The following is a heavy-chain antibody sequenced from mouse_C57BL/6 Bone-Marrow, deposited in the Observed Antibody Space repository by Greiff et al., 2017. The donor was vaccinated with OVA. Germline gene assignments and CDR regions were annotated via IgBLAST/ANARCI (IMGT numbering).Heavy chain of an antibody. V-gene: IGHV5-4*03. CDR3: ARGGNYNY. Sequence: DVKLVESGGGLVKPGGSLKLSCAASGFTFSSYAMSWVRQTPEKRLEWVATISDGGSYTYYPDNVKGRFTISRDNAKTNLYLQMSHLKSEDAAMYDCARGGNYNYWGQGTTLTVSS. CDR1: GFTFSSYA. D-gene: IGHD2-1*01. CDR2: ISDGGSYT. J-gene: IGHJ2*01.